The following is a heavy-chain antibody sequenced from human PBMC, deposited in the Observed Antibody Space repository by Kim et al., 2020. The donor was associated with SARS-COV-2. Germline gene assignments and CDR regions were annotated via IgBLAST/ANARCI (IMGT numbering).Heavy chain of an antibody. CDR3: ARSIHSVVPAAIFVLDGPGDL. J-gene: IGHJ2*01. CDR2: INPNSGGT. CDR1: GYTFTGYY. D-gene: IGHD2-2*01. V-gene: IGHV1-2*02. Sequence: ASVKVSCKASGYTFTGYYMHWVRQAPGQGLEWMGWINPNSGGTNYAQKFQGRVTMTRDTSISTAYMELSRLRSDDTAVYYCARSIHSVVPAAIFVLDGPGDLWGRGTLVTVSS.